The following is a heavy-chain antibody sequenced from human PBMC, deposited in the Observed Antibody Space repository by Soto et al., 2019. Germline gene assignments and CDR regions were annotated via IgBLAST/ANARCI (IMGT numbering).Heavy chain of an antibody. D-gene: IGHD1-26*01. J-gene: IGHJ6*02. CDR1: GYTFTSYD. V-gene: IGHV1-8*01. CDR3: ASTRRSYRSRADDYYGIDV. CDR2: MNPNSGNT. Sequence: DSVKVSCKASGYTFTSYDINWVRQATGQGFAWMGWMNPNSGNTRYAQKFQGRVTMTRNTSISTAYMELSRLRSEDTAVYYCASTRRSYRSRADDYYGIDVWGQGTAVTVSS.